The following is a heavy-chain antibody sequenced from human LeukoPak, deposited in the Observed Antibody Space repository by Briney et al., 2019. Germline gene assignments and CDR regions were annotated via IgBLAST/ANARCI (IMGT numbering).Heavy chain of an antibody. Sequence: SETLSLTCTVSGGSISSYYWSWIRQPPGKGLEWIGYIYYSGSTKYKPSLKSRVTISVDTSKSQFSLKLTSVTAADTAVYYCARGATVTTFTYWGQGTLVTVSS. V-gene: IGHV4-59*13. CDR3: ARGATVTTFTY. CDR2: IYYSGST. J-gene: IGHJ4*02. CDR1: GGSISSYY. D-gene: IGHD4-11*01.